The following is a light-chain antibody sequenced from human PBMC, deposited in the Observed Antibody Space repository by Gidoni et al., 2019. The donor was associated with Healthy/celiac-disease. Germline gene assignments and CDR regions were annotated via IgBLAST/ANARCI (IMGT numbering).Light chain of an antibody. Sequence: LAPGERATLSCRASQSVSSSYLAWYQQKPGQAPRLLIYGASSRATGIPDRFSGSGSGTDFTLNISRLEPEDFAVYYCQQYRTFGQXTKVEIK. CDR3: QQYRT. CDR1: QSVSSSY. CDR2: GAS. V-gene: IGKV3-20*01. J-gene: IGKJ1*01.